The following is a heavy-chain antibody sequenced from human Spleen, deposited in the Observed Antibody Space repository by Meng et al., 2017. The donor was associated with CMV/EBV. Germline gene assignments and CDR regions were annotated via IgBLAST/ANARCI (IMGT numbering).Heavy chain of an antibody. Sequence: GESLKISCAASGFTFSSYSMNWVRQAPGKGLEWVSYIRSTSSTIYYADSVKGRFTISRDNAKNSLYLQMNSLRAEDTAVYYCAKVEHDSSGIYGLGVNAYWGQGTLVTVSS. V-gene: IGHV3-48*04. D-gene: IGHD3-22*01. CDR3: AKVEHDSSGIYGLGVNAY. J-gene: IGHJ4*02. CDR1: GFTFSSYS. CDR2: IRSTSSTI.